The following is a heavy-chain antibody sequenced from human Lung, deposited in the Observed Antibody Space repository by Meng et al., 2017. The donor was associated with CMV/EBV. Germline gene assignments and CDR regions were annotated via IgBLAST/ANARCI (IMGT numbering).Heavy chain of an antibody. CDR1: GFTFSDYY. CDR3: AREAATGYYR. CDR2: ISSSGRTA. V-gene: IGHV3-11*01. D-gene: IGHD3-9*01. J-gene: IGHJ4*02. Sequence: GESLKISCTVSGFTFSDYYMNWIRQAPGKGLQWVSYISSSGRTAHYADSVKGRFTISRDNAKNSLFLQMNSLSAEDTAVYYCAREAATGYYRCGQGTLVTVSS.